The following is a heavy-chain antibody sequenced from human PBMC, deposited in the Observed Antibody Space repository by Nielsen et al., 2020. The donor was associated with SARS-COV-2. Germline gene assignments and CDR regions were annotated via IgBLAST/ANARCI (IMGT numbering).Heavy chain of an antibody. CDR3: ARGLGREGGY. Sequence: SETLSLTCTVSGGSISSSSYYWGWIRQPPGKGLEWIGSIYYSGSTYYNPSLKSRVTISVDTSKNQFSLKLSSVTAADTAVYYCARGLGREGGYWGQGTLVTVSS. V-gene: IGHV4-39*01. J-gene: IGHJ4*02. CDR1: GGSISSSSYY. CDR2: IYYSGST. D-gene: IGHD3-16*01.